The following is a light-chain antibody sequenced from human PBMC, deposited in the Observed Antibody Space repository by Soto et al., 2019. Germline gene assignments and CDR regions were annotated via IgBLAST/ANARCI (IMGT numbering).Light chain of an antibody. CDR3: QSYDATLRGSV. J-gene: IGLJ1*01. CDR2: ANN. CDR1: GSNIGSGYD. Sequence: VLTQPPSVSGAPGQRVTISCTGSGSNIGSGYDVHWYQELPGTAPKLLIYANNNRPSGVPDRFSGSKSGTSASLTITALQAEDEADYYCQSYDATLRGSVFGTGTKVTVL. V-gene: IGLV1-40*01.